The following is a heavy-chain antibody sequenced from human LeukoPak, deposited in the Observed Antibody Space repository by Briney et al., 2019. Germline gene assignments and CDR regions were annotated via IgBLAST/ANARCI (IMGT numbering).Heavy chain of an antibody. CDR3: AFEGPVSGYAFDP. CDR1: SESFSEYY. J-gene: IGHJ5*02. V-gene: IGHV4-34*01. D-gene: IGHD5-12*01. CDR2: INHSGGT. Sequence: NASETLSLTCAVYSESFSEYYWSWLRQPPGKGLEWIGQINHSGGTNYHPSLKTRVTISLDTSKNQVSLKLRSVPAADTAVYYCAFEGPVSGYAFDPWGQGALVAVSS.